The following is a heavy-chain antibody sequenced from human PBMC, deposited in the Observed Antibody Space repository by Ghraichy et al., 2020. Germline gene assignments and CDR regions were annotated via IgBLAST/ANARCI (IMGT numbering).Heavy chain of an antibody. D-gene: IGHD2-15*01. Sequence: GGSLRLSCAASGFTFSTYAMHWVRQAPGKGLEWVSVISHDGINKYYADSVKGRFTISRDNSKNTLYLQMNSLRAVDTAEYYCARDKKGRFWSYYYYATGVLGQGATVTGSS. CDR2: ISHDGINK. J-gene: IGHJ6*02. CDR1: GFTFSTYA. V-gene: IGHV3-30-3*01. CDR3: ARDKKGRFWSYYYYATGV.